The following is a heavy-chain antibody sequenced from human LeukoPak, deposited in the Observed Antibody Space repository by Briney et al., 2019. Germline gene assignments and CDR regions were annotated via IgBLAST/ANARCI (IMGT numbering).Heavy chain of an antibody. CDR1: GGTFSSYA. CDR3: ASALYGGNSIDY. D-gene: IGHD4-23*01. Sequence: SVKVSCKASGGTFSSYAISWVRQAPGQGLEWMGRIIPIFGTANYAQKFRGRVTITTDESTSTAYMELSSLRSEDTAVYYCASALYGGNSIDYWGQGTLVTVSS. J-gene: IGHJ4*02. V-gene: IGHV1-69*05. CDR2: IIPIFGTA.